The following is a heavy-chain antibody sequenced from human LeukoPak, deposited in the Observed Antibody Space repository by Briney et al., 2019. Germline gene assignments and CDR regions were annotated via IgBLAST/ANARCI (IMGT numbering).Heavy chain of an antibody. CDR3: ARGVGTTNPPEDY. V-gene: IGHV3-23*01. D-gene: IGHD1-26*01. Sequence: GGSLRLSCAASGFTFSSSAMSWVRQVPGKGLELVSGISASGGSTSYADSVKGRFTISRDNAKNTLYLQMNSLRAEDTAVYYCARGVGTTNPPEDYWGQGTLVTVSS. CDR1: GFTFSSSA. J-gene: IGHJ4*02. CDR2: ISASGGST.